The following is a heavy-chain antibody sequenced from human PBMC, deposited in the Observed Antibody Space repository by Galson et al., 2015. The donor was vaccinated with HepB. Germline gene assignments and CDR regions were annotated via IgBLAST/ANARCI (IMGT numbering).Heavy chain of an antibody. V-gene: IGHV3-7*03. CDR1: GFTFSSYW. CDR2: IKQDGSEK. CDR3: ARGSVYGGLYYYYYGMDV. Sequence: SLRLSCAASGFTFSSYWMSWVRQAPGKGLEWVANIKQDGSEKYYVDSVKGRFTISRDNAKNSLYLQMNSLRAEDTAVYYCARGSVYGGLYYYYYGMDVWGQGTTVTVSS. D-gene: IGHD5/OR15-5a*01. J-gene: IGHJ6*02.